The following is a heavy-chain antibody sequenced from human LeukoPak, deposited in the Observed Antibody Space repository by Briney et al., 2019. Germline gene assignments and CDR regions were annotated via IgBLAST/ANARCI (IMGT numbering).Heavy chain of an antibody. V-gene: IGHV3-48*02. J-gene: IGHJ4*02. Sequence: SGGSLRLSCAASGFTFSSYSMNWVRQAPGKGLEWVSYIRSSGSPIYYADSVRGRFTISRDNAKNSLYLRMNSLRDEDTAVYYCVRDPDALDFWGQGTPVTVSS. CDR2: IRSSGSPI. CDR1: GFTFSSYS. CDR3: VRDPDALDF.